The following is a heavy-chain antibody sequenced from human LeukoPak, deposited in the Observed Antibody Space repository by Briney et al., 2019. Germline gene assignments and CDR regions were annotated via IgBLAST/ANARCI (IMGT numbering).Heavy chain of an antibody. CDR2: ISISSSYI. D-gene: IGHD5-12*01. Sequence: GGSLRLSCAASGFTFSSYSMNWVRQAPGKGLEWVSSISISSSYIYYADSVKGRFTISRDNAKNSLYLQMNSLRAEDTAVYYCARDPATLDDDVFDIWGQGTMVTVSS. CDR3: ARDPATLDDDVFDI. J-gene: IGHJ3*02. CDR1: GFTFSSYS. V-gene: IGHV3-21*01.